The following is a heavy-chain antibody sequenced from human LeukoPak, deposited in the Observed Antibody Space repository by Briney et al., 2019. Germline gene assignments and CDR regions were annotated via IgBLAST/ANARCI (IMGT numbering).Heavy chain of an antibody. Sequence: PGGSLRLSCTASGFTFSNAWMSWVRQPPGKGLEWIGEINHSGSTNYNPSLKSRVTISVDTSKKQFSLKLSSVTAADTAVYYCVTYYFDSSGPKKNYWGQGTLVTVSS. D-gene: IGHD3-22*01. CDR2: INHSGST. CDR1: GFTFSNAW. CDR3: VTYYFDSSGPKKNY. J-gene: IGHJ4*02. V-gene: IGHV4-34*08.